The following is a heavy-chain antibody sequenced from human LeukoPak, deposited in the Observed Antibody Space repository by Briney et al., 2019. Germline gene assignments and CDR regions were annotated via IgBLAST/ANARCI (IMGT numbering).Heavy chain of an antibody. CDR3: ARXXVPXXFDX. CDR2: IYYSGST. D-gene: IGHD4/OR15-4a*01. J-gene: IGHJ4*01. Sequence: SEALSLTCAVSGGSFSGYYWSWIRQPPGKGLEWVGYIYYSGSTYYNPSLKSRVTISVDTSKNQFSLKLSSVTAADTAVYYCARXXVPXXFDXW. CDR1: GGSFSGYY. V-gene: IGHV4-31*11.